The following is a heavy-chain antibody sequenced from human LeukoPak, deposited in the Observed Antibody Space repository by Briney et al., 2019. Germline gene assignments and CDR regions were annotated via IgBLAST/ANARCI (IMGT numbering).Heavy chain of an antibody. CDR1: GFTFSSYW. V-gene: IGHV3-23*01. J-gene: IGHJ4*02. CDR2: ISGSGGST. Sequence: GGSLRLSCAASGFTFSSYWMSWVRQAPGKGLEWVSAISGSGGSTYYADSVKGRFTISRDNSKNTLYLQMNSLRAEDTAVYYCAGSGYSSGWYVYYLDYWGQGTLVTVSS. CDR3: AGSGYSSGWYVYYLDY. D-gene: IGHD6-19*01.